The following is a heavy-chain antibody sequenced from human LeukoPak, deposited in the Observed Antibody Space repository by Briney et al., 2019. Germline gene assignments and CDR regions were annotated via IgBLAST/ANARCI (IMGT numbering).Heavy chain of an antibody. CDR2: AGTADDT. CDR1: GFTFGSYD. J-gene: IGHJ6*02. V-gene: IGHV3-13*01. CDR3: ARDWQLYGMDV. Sequence: PGGSLRLSCAASGFTFGSYDMHWVRQATGKSLEWVSTAGTADDTYYPDSMEGRFTISRDNAKNSLYLHMNNLRVEDTAVYYCARDWQLYGMDVWGQGTTVTVS. D-gene: IGHD1-1*01.